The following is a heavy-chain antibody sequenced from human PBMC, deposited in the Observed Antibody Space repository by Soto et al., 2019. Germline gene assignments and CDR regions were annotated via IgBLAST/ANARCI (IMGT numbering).Heavy chain of an antibody. CDR1: GYTFTSYG. CDR3: ARESVAAAGRATYNWFDP. D-gene: IGHD6-13*01. CDR2: ISAYNGNT. J-gene: IGHJ5*02. Sequence: ASLKVSCKASGYTFTSYGISWVRQAPGQGLEWMGWISAYNGNTNYAQKLQGRVTMTTDTSTSTAYMELRSLRSDDTAVYYCARESVAAAGRATYNWFDPWGQGTLVTVPQ. V-gene: IGHV1-18*01.